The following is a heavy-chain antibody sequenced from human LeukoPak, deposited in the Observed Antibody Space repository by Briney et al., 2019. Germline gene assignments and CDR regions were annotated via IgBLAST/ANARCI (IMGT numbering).Heavy chain of an antibody. J-gene: IGHJ4*02. CDR3: ARDGGATTLYYFDY. CDR2: ISSSSSYI. D-gene: IGHD1-26*01. Sequence: PGGSLRLPCAASGFTFSSYAMSWVRQAPGKGLEWVSSISSSSSYIYYADSVKGRFTISRDNAKNSLYLQMNSLRAEDTAVYYCARDGGATTLYYFDYWGQGTLVTVSS. CDR1: GFTFSSYA. V-gene: IGHV3-21*01.